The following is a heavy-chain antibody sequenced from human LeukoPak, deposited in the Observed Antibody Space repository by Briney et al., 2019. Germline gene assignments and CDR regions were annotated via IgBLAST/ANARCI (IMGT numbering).Heavy chain of an antibody. Sequence: GGSLRLSCAASGFTFSSYEMIWVRQAPGKGLEWVSYISSSSSTIYYADSVKGRFTISRDNAKNSLYLQMNSLRAEDTAVYYCARGSIAAAGILRGWGQGTLVTVSS. V-gene: IGHV3-48*01. CDR2: ISSSSSTI. CDR1: GFTFSSYE. CDR3: ARGSIAAAGILRG. D-gene: IGHD6-13*01. J-gene: IGHJ4*02.